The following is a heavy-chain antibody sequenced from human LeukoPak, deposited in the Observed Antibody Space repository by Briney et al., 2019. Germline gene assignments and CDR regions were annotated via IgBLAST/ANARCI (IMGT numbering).Heavy chain of an antibody. J-gene: IGHJ6*03. D-gene: IGHD2-15*01. CDR2: IYYSGST. V-gene: IGHV4-59*01. CDR3: ARASGYCSGGSCYYESYYYYYYMDV. CDR1: GGSISSYY. Sequence: SETLSLTCTVSGGSISSYYWSWIRQPPGKGLEWIGYIYYSGSTNYNPSLKSRVTISVDTSKNQFSLKLSSVTAADTAVYYCARASGYCSGGSCYYESYYYYYYMDVWGKGTTVTVPS.